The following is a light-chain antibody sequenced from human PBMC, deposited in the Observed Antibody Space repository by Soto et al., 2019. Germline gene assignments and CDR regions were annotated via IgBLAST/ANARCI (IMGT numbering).Light chain of an antibody. Sequence: DMRLTQSPSSLSSSVGGRVTSLCNTSKNISTHLNWFQQRPGRAPNLLIFGPSNLQSAVQSRYSGSGSGTDFALTISNLQTEDFATYYCQQSHDAPLTFGQGTRL. V-gene: IGKV1-39*01. CDR1: KNISTH. CDR3: QQSHDAPLT. J-gene: IGKJ5*01. CDR2: GPS.